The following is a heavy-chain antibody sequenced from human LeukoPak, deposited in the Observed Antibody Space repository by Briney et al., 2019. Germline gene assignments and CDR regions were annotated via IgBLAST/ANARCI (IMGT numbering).Heavy chain of an antibody. CDR3: AKGDGNYWCPDY. CDR1: GFTFSSHA. V-gene: IGHV3-23*01. CDR2: ISGSGGET. D-gene: IGHD2-8*02. J-gene: IGHJ4*02. Sequence: GGSLRLSCATSGFTFSSHAMIWIRQAPGKGLEWVSLISGSGGETSYADSVKGRFPISRDNSDNTLYLQMNNLRADDTAVYYCAKGDGNYWCPDYWGQGAVVTVSS.